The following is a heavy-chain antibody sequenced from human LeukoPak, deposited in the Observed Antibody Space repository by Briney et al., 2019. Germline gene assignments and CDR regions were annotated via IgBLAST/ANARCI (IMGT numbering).Heavy chain of an antibody. Sequence: PGRSLRLSCAASGYTFSSYGMHWVRQAPGKGLEWVAVIWYDGSNKYCADSVKGRFTISRDNSKNTLYLQMNSLRAEDTAVYYCASTTVTTSVYYYYYYGMDVWGQGTTVTVSS. CDR1: GYTFSSYG. J-gene: IGHJ6*02. D-gene: IGHD4-17*01. CDR3: ASTTVTTSVYYYYYYGMDV. CDR2: IWYDGSNK. V-gene: IGHV3-33*01.